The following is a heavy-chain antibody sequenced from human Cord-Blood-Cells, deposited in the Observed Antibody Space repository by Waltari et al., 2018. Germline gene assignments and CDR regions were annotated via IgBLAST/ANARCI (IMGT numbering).Heavy chain of an antibody. CDR1: GYTFTGYY. D-gene: IGHD6-13*01. Sequence: QVQLVQSGAEVKKPGASVKVSCKASGYTFTGYYMHWVRQATGQGLEWREWINPNSGGTNYAQNFQGWVTMTRYTSISTAYMELSRLRSDDTAVYYCERDGASVFTAAGTGDAFDIWGQGTMVTVSS. CDR3: ERDGASVFTAAGTGDAFDI. V-gene: IGHV1-2*04. J-gene: IGHJ3*02. CDR2: INPNSGGT.